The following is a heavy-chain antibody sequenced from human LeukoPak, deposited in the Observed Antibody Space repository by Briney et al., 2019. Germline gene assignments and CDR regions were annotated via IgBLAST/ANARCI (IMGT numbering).Heavy chain of an antibody. Sequence: GEALKISCKGSGYSFTSYWIGWVRPMPGKGLEWVGIIFPGDSDSRYSPSLQGQVTISADTSISTAYLQWSSLKASDTAMYFCARPYSSGWPYSFEYWGQGTLVTVSS. D-gene: IGHD6-19*01. CDR1: GYSFTSYW. J-gene: IGHJ4*02. CDR3: ARPYSSGWPYSFEY. CDR2: IFPGDSDS. V-gene: IGHV5-51*01.